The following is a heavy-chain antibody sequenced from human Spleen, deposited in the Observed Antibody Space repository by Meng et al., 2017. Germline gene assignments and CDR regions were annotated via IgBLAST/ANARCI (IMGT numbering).Heavy chain of an antibody. CDR2: INHGGIT. D-gene: IGHD3-10*01. CDR1: GGSFSGYS. Sequence: QLQLQQWAAGLLKPSEALALTCAIYGGSFSGYSCNWIRQPPGKGLEWIGEINHGGITNYNPSLKSRITISVDTSQKQFSLKLTSVTAADTAVYYCARGPFRGVMMSWGQGTLVTVSS. J-gene: IGHJ5*02. V-gene: IGHV4-34*01. CDR3: ARGPFRGVMMS.